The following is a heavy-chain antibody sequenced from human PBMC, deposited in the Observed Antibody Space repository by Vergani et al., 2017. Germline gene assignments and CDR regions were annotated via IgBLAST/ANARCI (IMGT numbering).Heavy chain of an antibody. CDR3: ARDWGYCSGGSCYPYYYYYYMDV. J-gene: IGHJ6*03. Sequence: VQLLESGGGLVQPGGSLRLSCAASGFTFSSYAMSWVRQAPGKGLEWVAVISYDGSNKYYADSVKGRFTISRDNSKNTLYLQMNSLRAEDTAVYYCARDWGYCSGGSCYPYYYYYYMDVWGKGTTVTVSS. CDR2: ISYDGSNK. CDR1: GFTFSSYA. V-gene: IGHV3-30-3*01. D-gene: IGHD2-15*01.